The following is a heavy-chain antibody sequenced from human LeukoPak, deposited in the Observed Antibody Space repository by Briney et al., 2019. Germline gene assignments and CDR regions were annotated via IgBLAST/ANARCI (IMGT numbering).Heavy chain of an antibody. J-gene: IGHJ4*02. Sequence: GGSLRLSCAASGFTFDDYGMSWVRQAPGKGLEWVSAISGSGGSTYYADPVKGRFTISRDNSKNTLYLQMNSLRAEDTAVYYCAKVRAAAGRYYFDYWGQGTLVTVSS. V-gene: IGHV3-23*01. CDR1: GFTFDDYG. CDR3: AKVRAAAGRYYFDY. D-gene: IGHD6-13*01. CDR2: ISGSGGST.